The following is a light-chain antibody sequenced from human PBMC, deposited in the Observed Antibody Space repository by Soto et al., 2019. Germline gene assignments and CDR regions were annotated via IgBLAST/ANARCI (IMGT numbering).Light chain of an antibody. CDR1: QYINTR. Sequence: ILLTQSASTLSSFPGDRVTLSCRASQYINTRLAWYQHRPGQSPRLLIYQTSLGAAGIPARFSASGSGTDFTLTISDLQPEDFALYYCHQRQSSTRTFGQGTKVDIK. J-gene: IGKJ1*01. CDR2: QTS. V-gene: IGKV3-11*01. CDR3: HQRQSSTRT.